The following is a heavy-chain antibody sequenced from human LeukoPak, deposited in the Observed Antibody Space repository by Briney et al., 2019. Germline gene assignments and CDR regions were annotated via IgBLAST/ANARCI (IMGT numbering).Heavy chain of an antibody. CDR2: ISYDGSNK. J-gene: IGHJ4*02. V-gene: IGHV3-30*18. CDR1: GLTFSSYG. Sequence: PGGSLRLSCAASGLTFSSYGMHWVRQAPGKGLEWVAVISYDGSNKYYADSVKGRFTISRDNSKNTLYLQMNSLRAEDTAVYYCAKGGDILTGYPFDYWGQGTLVTVSS. D-gene: IGHD3-9*01. CDR3: AKGGDILTGYPFDY.